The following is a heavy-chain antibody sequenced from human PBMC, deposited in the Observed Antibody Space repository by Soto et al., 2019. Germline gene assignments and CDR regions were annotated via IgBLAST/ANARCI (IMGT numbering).Heavy chain of an antibody. J-gene: IGHJ4*02. D-gene: IGHD3-9*01. CDR1: GFTFSSYG. Sequence: RLSCAASGFTFSSYGMHWVRQAPGKGLEWVAVIWYDGSNKYYADSVKGRFTISRDNSKNTLYLQMNSLRAEDTAVYYCARASKYFDLDYWGQGTLVTVSS. CDR2: IWYDGSNK. V-gene: IGHV3-33*01. CDR3: ARASKYFDLDY.